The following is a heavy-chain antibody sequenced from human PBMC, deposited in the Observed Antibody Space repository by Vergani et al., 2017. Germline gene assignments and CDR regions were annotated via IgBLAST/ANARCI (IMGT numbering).Heavy chain of an antibody. J-gene: IGHJ6*02. CDR1: GFTFDDYA. D-gene: IGHD3-10*01. CDR2: ISWNSGSI. CDR3: AKDRLSSVVLLWFGDGMDV. Sequence: EVQLVESGGGLVQPGRSLRLSCAASGFTFDDYAMHWVRQAPGKGLEWVSGISWNSGSIGYADSVKGRFTISRDNAKNSLYLQMNSLRAEDTALYYCAKDRLSSVVLLWFGDGMDVWGQGTTVTVSS. V-gene: IGHV3-9*01.